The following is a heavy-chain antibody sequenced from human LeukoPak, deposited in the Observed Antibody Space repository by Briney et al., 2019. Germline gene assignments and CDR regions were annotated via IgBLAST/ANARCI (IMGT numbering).Heavy chain of an antibody. CDR3: ARVSVAATALIDY. V-gene: IGHV1-69*05. Sequence: PAASVKVSCKASGYTFTSYAISWVRQAPGQGLEWMGGIIPIFGTANYAQKFQGRVTITTDESTSTAYMELSSLRSEDTAVYYCARVSVAATALIDYWGQGTLVTISS. CDR2: IIPIFGTA. J-gene: IGHJ4*02. D-gene: IGHD2-15*01. CDR1: GYTFTSYA.